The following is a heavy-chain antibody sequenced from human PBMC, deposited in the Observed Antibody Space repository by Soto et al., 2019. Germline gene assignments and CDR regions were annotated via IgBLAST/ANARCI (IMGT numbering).Heavy chain of an antibody. Sequence: EVQLVESGGGLVQPGGSLRLSCAASGFTVSSNYMSWVRQASGKGLEWVSVIYSGGSTYYADSVKGRFTISRHNSKNTLYLQMNGLSAEDTAVYYCARVVGSSIGFLDYWGQGTLVTVSS. CDR2: IYSGGST. J-gene: IGHJ4*02. V-gene: IGHV3-53*04. D-gene: IGHD6-6*01. CDR3: ARVVGSSIGFLDY. CDR1: GFTVSSNY.